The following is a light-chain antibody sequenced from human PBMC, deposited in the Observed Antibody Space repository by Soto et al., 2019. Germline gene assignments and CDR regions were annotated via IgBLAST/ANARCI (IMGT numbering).Light chain of an antibody. V-gene: IGLV2-8*01. Sequence: QSALTQPPSASGSPGQSVTISCTGASSDVGGYNYVSWYQQHPGKAPKLMIYEVSERPSGVPDRFSGSKSGNTASLTVSGRQAEDEAEYYCSSYAGSNNVIFGGGTKLTVL. CDR1: SSDVGGYNY. J-gene: IGLJ2*01. CDR2: EVS. CDR3: SSYAGSNNVI.